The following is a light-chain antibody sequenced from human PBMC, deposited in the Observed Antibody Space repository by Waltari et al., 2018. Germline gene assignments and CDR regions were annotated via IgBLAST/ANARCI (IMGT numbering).Light chain of an antibody. CDR1: RNDVVVYNL. J-gene: IGLJ2*01. Sequence: QSALTQPPSASGSLGQPVTTPCSGPRNDVVVYNLVPWYQQHSGKAPRLIIYEVTERPSGVPERFSGSKAGNTASLTVSGLQAEDEADYYCSSFAGTDNLDIFGGGTKLTVL. CDR2: EVT. CDR3: SSFAGTDNLDI. V-gene: IGLV2-8*01.